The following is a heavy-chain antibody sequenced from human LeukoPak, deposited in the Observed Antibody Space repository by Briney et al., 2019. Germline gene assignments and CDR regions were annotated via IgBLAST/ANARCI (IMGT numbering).Heavy chain of an antibody. D-gene: IGHD3-22*01. CDR2: INHSGST. CDR3: ARDYDSSGYYFDY. V-gene: IGHV4-34*01. CDR1: GGXFSNYY. J-gene: IGHJ4*02. Sequence: SETLSLTCAVYGGXFSNYYWSWIRQPPGKGLEWIGEINHSGSTNYNPSLKSRVTISVDTSKNQFSLKLSSVTAADTAVYYCARDYDSSGYYFDYWGQGTLVTVSS.